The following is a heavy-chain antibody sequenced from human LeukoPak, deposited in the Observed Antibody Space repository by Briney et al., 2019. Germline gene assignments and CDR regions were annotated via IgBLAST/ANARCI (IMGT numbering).Heavy chain of an antibody. D-gene: IGHD3-10*01. CDR3: ARAGVLWFGESKFES. J-gene: IGHJ4*02. CDR1: GFTFSSYW. CDR2: IKQEGSEK. Sequence: GGSLRLSCAASGFTFSSYWMSWVRQAPGKGLEWVANIKQEGSEKYYVDSVKGRFTISRDNAKNSLYLQMNSLRAEDTAVYYCARAGVLWFGESKFESWGQATLVTVSS. V-gene: IGHV3-7*03.